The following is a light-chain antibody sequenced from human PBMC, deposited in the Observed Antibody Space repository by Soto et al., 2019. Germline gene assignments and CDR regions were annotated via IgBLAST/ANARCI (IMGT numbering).Light chain of an antibody. CDR2: EVS. J-gene: IGLJ2*01. Sequence: QSVLTQPPSASGSPGQSVTISCTGSSSDFGGYNYVSWYQQHPGKAPKLMIYEVSKRPSGVPDRFSGSKSGNTASLTVSGLQAEDEADYYCSSYAGSNSVVFGGGTKVTVL. CDR1: SSDFGGYNY. V-gene: IGLV2-8*01. CDR3: SSYAGSNSVV.